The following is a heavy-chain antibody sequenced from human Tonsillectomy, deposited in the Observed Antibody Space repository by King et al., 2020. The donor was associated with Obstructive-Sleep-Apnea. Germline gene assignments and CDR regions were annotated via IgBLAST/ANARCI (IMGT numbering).Heavy chain of an antibody. V-gene: IGHV3-30*03. CDR3: ARAWGSSSSFFGLDH. J-gene: IGHJ4*02. Sequence: VQLVESGGGVVQPGRSLRLSCTVSGFFFVTYTMHWVRQPPGGGLEGVADISYDGNKQYYADSVKGRFTISRDNSENTLYLQMNRLRTADTARYYCARAWGSSSSFFGLDHWGQGSVVTVSS. CDR1: GFFFVTYT. CDR2: ISYDGNKQ. D-gene: IGHD6-6*01.